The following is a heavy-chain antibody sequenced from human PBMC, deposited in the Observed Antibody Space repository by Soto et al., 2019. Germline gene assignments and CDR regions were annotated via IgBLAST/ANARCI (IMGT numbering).Heavy chain of an antibody. CDR1: GYTFSSYD. CDR3: AYSGGGCYLY. CDR2: LNPNSGDT. V-gene: IGHV1-8*01. J-gene: IGHJ4*02. Sequence: QVQLVQSGAEVKKPGASVKVSCKASGYTFSSYDINWVRQATGQGLEWMGWLNPNSGDTGYAQKFQGRVTMTRNTSINTAYIELSSLTSDDTAVYYFAYSGGGCYLYWGQGTLVTVSS. D-gene: IGHD6-19*01.